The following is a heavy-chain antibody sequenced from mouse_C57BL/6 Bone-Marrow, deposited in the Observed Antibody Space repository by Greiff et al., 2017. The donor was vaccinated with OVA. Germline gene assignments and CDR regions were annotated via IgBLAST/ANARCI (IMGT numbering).Heavy chain of an antibody. Sequence: QVQLKESGAELVKPGASVKISCKASGYAFSSYWMNWVKQRPGKGLEWIGQIYPGDGDTNYNGKFKGKATLTADKSSSTAYMQLSSLTSEDSAVYFCARGDYGYDRVDYWGQSTTLTVST. V-gene: IGHV1-80*01. CDR2: IYPGDGDT. J-gene: IGHJ2*01. CDR3: ARGDYGYDRVDY. CDR1: GYAFSSYW. D-gene: IGHD2-2*01.